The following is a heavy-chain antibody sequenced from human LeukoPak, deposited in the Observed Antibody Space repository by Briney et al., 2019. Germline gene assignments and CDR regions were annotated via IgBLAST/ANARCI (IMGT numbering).Heavy chain of an antibody. Sequence: GGSLRLSCAASGFTFSSYAMSWVRQAPGKGLEWVSAISGSGGSTYYADCVKGRFTISRDNSKNTLYLQMNSLRAEDTAVYYCAKDRLRYYGSGSFFDYWGQGTLVTVSS. D-gene: IGHD3-10*01. CDR2: ISGSGGST. CDR3: AKDRLRYYGSGSFFDY. CDR1: GFTFSSYA. J-gene: IGHJ4*02. V-gene: IGHV3-23*01.